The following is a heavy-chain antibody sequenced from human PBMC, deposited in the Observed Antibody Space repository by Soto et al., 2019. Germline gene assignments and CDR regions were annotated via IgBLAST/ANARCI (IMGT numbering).Heavy chain of an antibody. V-gene: IGHV1-69*12. Sequence: QVQLVQSGAEVKKPGSSVKVACKASGGTFSTYVISWVREAPGQWLEWLGGIIPVFATTNYAQKFQGRVTITADESTRTGYMELNSLRSADTAVYYCARGRIAGAATDCDYHGMDVWVQGTSVTVSS. CDR2: IIPVFATT. D-gene: IGHD1-26*01. CDR3: ARGRIAGAATDCDYHGMDV. J-gene: IGHJ6*02. CDR1: GGTFSTYV.